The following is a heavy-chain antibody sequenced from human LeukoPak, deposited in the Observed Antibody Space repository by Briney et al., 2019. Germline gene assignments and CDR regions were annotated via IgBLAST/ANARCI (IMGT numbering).Heavy chain of an antibody. V-gene: IGHV4-34*01. CDR1: GGSFSGYY. CDR2: INHSGST. D-gene: IGHD3-10*01. Sequence: SETLSLTCAVYGGSFSGYYWSWIRQPPGKGLEWIGEINHSGSTNYNPSLKSRVTISVDTSKNQFSLKLSSVTAADTAVYYCARLTMVRGVRPFDPWGQGTLVTVSS. J-gene: IGHJ5*02. CDR3: ARLTMVRGVRPFDP.